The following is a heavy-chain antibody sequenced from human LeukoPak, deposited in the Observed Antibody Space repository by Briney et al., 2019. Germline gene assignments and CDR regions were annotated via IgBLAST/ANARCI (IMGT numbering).Heavy chain of an antibody. CDR2: MRRGSDVK. J-gene: IGHJ3*01. D-gene: IGHD6-13*01. CDR3: AREVGGSRAFDV. V-gene: IGHV3-11*05. CDR1: GFTFSDYY. Sequence: PGGSLRLSCAGSGFTFSDYYMAWIPQAPGKGLQRISYMRRGSDVKTYADSVKGRFTISRDNDKNSLYLQMNSLTAEDTAIYYCAREVGGSRAFDVWGQGTMVTVSS.